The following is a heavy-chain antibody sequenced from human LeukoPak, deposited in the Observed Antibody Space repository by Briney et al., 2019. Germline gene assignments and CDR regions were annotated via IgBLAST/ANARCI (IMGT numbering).Heavy chain of an antibody. V-gene: IGHV3-33*01. D-gene: IGHD3-16*01. CDR1: GFSFSTYG. CDR3: AGDTPPGGDYYFDY. CDR2: IWNAGTNT. J-gene: IGHJ4*02. Sequence: GGSLRLSCAASGFSFSTYGMHWVRQAPGKGLEWVALIWNAGTNTFYADSVKGRFTISRDNSKNTLYLQMNSLRAEDTAVYYCAGDTPPGGDYYFDYWGQGTLVIVSS.